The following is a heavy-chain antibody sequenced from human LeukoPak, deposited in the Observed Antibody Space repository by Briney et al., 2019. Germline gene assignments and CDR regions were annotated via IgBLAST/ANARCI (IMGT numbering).Heavy chain of an antibody. J-gene: IGHJ5*02. Sequence: PGGSLRLSCAAPGFTFGSYAMHSVRQAPGKGLERVAVMSYDGINKYYADSVKGRFTISRDNSKNTLYLQMNSLRAEDTAMYYCAGDRYYDILTGYGWFDPWGQGTLVTVSS. CDR3: AGDRYYDILTGYGWFDP. CDR1: GFTFGSYA. CDR2: MSYDGINK. D-gene: IGHD3-9*01. V-gene: IGHV3-30*04.